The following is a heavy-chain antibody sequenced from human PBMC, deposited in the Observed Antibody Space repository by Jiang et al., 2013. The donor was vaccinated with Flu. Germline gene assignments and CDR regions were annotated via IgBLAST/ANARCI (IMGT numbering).Heavy chain of an antibody. CDR2: IIPIFGTA. CDR1: GGTFSSYA. D-gene: IGHD3-22*01. CDR3: ARDPNYYDSSGEDFDY. J-gene: IGHJ4*02. V-gene: IGHV1-69*01. Sequence: QLVESGAEVKKPGSSVKVSCKASGGTFSSYAISWVRQAPGQGLEWMGGIIPIFGTANYAQKFQGRVTITADESTSTAYMELSSLRSEDTAVYYCARDPNYYDSSGEDFDYWGQGTLVTVSS.